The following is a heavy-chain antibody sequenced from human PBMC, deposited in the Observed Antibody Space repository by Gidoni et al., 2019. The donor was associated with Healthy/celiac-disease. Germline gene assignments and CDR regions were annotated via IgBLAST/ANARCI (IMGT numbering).Heavy chain of an antibody. Sequence: EVQLVESGGGLVKPGGSLRLSCAASGFTFSNAWLSWVRQAPGKGLAWVGRIKSKTDGGTTDYAAPVKGRFTISRDDSKNTLYLQMNSLKTEDTAVYYCTTDHRISEGYYYYYYMDVWGKGTTVTVSS. J-gene: IGHJ6*03. D-gene: IGHD2-15*01. V-gene: IGHV3-15*01. CDR1: GFTFSNAW. CDR3: TTDHRISEGYYYYYYMDV. CDR2: IKSKTDGGTT.